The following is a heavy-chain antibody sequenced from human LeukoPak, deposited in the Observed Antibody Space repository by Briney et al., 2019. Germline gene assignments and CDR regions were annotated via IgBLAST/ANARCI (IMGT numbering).Heavy chain of an antibody. V-gene: IGHV1-18*01. D-gene: IGHD3-3*01. J-gene: IGHJ4*02. CDR3: ARVREGYDFSDY. CDR2: ISAYNGNT. CDR1: GYTFTSYG. Sequence: ASVKVSCKASGYTFTSYGISWVRQAPGQGLEWMGWISAYNGNTNYAQKLQGRVTMATDTSTSTAYMELRSLRSDDTAVYYCARVREGYDFSDYWGQGTLVTVSS.